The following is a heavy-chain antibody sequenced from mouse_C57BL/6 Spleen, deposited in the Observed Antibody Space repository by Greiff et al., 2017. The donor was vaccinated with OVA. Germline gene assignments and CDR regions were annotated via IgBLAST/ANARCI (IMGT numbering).Heavy chain of an antibody. Sequence: QVQLQQPGAELVMPGASVKLSCKASGYTFTSYWMHWVKQRPGQGLEWIGEIDPSDSYTNYNQKFKGKSTLTVDKSSSTAYMQLSSLTSEDSAVYYCANCRGCYGGSYVAMDYWGQGTSVTVSS. CDR3: ANCRGCYGGSYVAMDY. J-gene: IGHJ4*01. CDR1: GYTFTSYW. D-gene: IGHD1-1*01. V-gene: IGHV1-69*01. CDR2: IDPSDSYT.